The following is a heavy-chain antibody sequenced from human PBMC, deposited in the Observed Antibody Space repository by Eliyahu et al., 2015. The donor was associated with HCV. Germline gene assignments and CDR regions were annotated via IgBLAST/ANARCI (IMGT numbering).Heavy chain of an antibody. CDR3: AKREIVVVIAPMDY. Sequence: EVQLLESGGGLVQPGGSLRLSCAASGFTFSSXAMSWVRQAPGKGLEWVSAISGSGGSTYYADSVKGRFTISRDNSKNTLYLQMNSLRAEDTAVYYCAKREIVVVIAPMDYWGQGTLVTVSS. CDR2: ISGSGGST. D-gene: IGHD2-21*01. J-gene: IGHJ4*02. V-gene: IGHV3-23*01. CDR1: GFTFSSXA.